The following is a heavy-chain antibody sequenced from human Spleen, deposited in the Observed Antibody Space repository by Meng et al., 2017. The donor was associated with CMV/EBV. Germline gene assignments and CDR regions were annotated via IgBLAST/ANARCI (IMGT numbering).Heavy chain of an antibody. D-gene: IGHD4-17*01. Sequence: ASVKVSCKASGGTFSSYTISWVRQAPGQGLEWMGWISAYNGNTNYAQKLQGRVTMTTDTSTSTAYMELRSLRSDDTAVYYCARDASDYGDRGSWFDPWGQGTLVTVSS. CDR1: GGTFSSYT. V-gene: IGHV1-18*01. CDR3: ARDASDYGDRGSWFDP. J-gene: IGHJ5*02. CDR2: ISAYNGNT.